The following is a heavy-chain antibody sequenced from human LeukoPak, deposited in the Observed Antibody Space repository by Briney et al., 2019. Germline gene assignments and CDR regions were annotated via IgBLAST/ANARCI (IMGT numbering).Heavy chain of an antibody. CDR2: IIPIFGTA. V-gene: IGHV1-69*06. Sequence: SVKVSCKASGGTFSSYAISWVRQAPGQGLEWMGGIIPIFGTANYAQKFQGRVTITADKSTSTAYMELSSLRSEDTAVYYCASADSGRYYDHNSLHIWGQATMLTVCS. D-gene: IGHD1-26*01. J-gene: IGHJ3*02. CDR1: GGTFSSYA. CDR3: ASADSGRYYDHNSLHI.